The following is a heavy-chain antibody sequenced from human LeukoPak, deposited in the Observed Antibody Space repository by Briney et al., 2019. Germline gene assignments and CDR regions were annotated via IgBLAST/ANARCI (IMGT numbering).Heavy chain of an antibody. J-gene: IGHJ4*02. CDR1: GYTFTDYY. CDR3: ARDRDYSNTERGFDY. Sequence: ASVKVSCKTSGYTFTDYYIHCVRQAPGQGLEWMGWINPNSGETNSAQKFRGRVTMPGDTYITTAYMELSSVTSDDTAVYYCARDRDYSNTERGFDYWGQGTLVTVSS. D-gene: IGHD4-11*01. CDR2: INPNSGET. V-gene: IGHV1-2*02.